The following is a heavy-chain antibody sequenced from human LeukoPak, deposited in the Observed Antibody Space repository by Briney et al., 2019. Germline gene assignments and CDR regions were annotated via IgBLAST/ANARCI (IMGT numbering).Heavy chain of an antibody. D-gene: IGHD1-26*01. V-gene: IGHV3-74*01. CDR1: GLTFTNYG. CDR2: IDGDGRTT. Sequence: PGGSLRLSCVASGLTFTNYGMMWVRQAPGKGLAWVSYIDGDGRTTTYADSVKGRFTISRDNAKNTLYLQMNSLRAEDTAMYYCARNYNGMSCWGQGTLVIVSS. J-gene: IGHJ4*02. CDR3: ARNYNGMSC.